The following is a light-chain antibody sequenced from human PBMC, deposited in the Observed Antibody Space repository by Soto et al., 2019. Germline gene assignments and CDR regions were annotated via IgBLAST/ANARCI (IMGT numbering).Light chain of an antibody. CDR2: GAS. CDR3: QQRSNWPFT. V-gene: IGKV3D-20*02. Sequence: ETVLTQSPGTLSLSPGERAILSCRASQSVSSNYLAWYQQKPGQAPRLLMYGASNRATGIPARFSGSGSGTDFTLTISSLEPEDFAVYCCQQRSNWPFTFGQGTRLEIK. J-gene: IGKJ5*01. CDR1: QSVSSNY.